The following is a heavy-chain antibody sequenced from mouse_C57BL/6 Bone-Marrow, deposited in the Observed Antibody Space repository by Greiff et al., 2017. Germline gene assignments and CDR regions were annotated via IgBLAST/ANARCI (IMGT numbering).Heavy chain of an antibody. CDR1: GYSITSGYY. CDR3: ARDLRYYGSRKAY. V-gene: IGHV3-6*01. Sequence: EVKLMESGPGLVKPSQSLSLTCSVTGYSITSGYYWNWIRQFPGNKLEWMGYISYDGSNNYNPSLKNRISITRDTSKNQFFLKLNSVTTEDTATYYCARDLRYYGSRKAYWGQGTLVTVSA. CDR2: ISYDGSN. D-gene: IGHD1-1*01. J-gene: IGHJ3*01.